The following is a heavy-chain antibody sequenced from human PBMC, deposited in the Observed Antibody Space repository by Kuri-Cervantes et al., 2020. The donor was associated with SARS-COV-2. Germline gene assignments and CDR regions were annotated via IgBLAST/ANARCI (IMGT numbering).Heavy chain of an antibody. Sequence: GSLRLSCTVDGGSISRHYWSWIRQPPGKGLEWIGYIYYGGSTNYNPSLKNRVTISIDTSKNQFSLMLSSMTAADTAVYYCASQVTIFGVEYDAFDIWGQGTTVTVSS. D-gene: IGHD3-3*01. CDR3: ASQVTIFGVEYDAFDI. CDR1: GGSISRHY. CDR2: IYYGGST. J-gene: IGHJ3*02. V-gene: IGHV4-59*11.